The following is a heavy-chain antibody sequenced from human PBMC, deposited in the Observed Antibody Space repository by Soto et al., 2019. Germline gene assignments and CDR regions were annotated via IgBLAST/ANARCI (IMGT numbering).Heavy chain of an antibody. CDR1: GFTFSSYA. D-gene: IGHD3-22*01. J-gene: IGHJ4*02. Sequence: SLRLSCAASGFTFSSYAMHWVRQAPGKGLEWVAVISYDGSNKYYADSVKGRFTISRDNSKNTLYLQMNSLRAEDTAVYYCASSDDSREVDYWGQRTLVTVS. V-gene: IGHV3-30-3*01. CDR2: ISYDGSNK. CDR3: ASSDDSREVDY.